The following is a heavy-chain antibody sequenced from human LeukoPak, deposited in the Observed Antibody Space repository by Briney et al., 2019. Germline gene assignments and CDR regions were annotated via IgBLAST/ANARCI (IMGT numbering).Heavy chain of an antibody. CDR1: GGTFSSYA. V-gene: IGHV1-69*13. J-gene: IGHJ4*02. CDR2: IIPIFGTA. CDR3: TRGTIVGATGNFDY. Sequence: GASVKVSCKASGGTFSSYAISWVRQAPGQGLEWMGGIIPIFGTANYAQKFQGRVTITADESTSTAYMELSSLRSEDTAVYYCTRGTIVGATGNFDYWGQGTLVTVSS. D-gene: IGHD1-26*01.